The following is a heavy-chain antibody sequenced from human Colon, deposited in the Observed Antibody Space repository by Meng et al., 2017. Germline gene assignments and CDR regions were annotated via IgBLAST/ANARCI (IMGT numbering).Heavy chain of an antibody. CDR2: IYYTGTT. D-gene: IGHD5-18*01. Sequence: VQLREAGPRLVRPAETLSLTCTVSGDSVSSGLFYWSWVRQPPGKGLEWVGYIYYTGTTNYNPSLKSRLLISLDTSKNQFSLNLSSVTAADTAVYYCAKVGYRYGFPTFDSWGQGPLVTVSS. CDR3: AKVGYRYGFPTFDS. CDR1: GDSVSSGLFY. V-gene: IGHV4-61*01. J-gene: IGHJ4*02.